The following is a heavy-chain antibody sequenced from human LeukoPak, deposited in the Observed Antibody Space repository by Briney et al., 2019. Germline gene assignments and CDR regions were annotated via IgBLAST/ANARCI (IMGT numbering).Heavy chain of an antibody. CDR3: ARGGGYYQQSAFDI. CDR1: GGTFSSYA. D-gene: IGHD3-22*01. CDR2: IIPIFDTA. Sequence: GASVKVSCKASGGTFSSYAISWVRQAPGQGLEWMGGIIPIFDTANYAQKFQGRVTITTDESTSTAYMELSSLRSEDTAVYYCARGGGYYQQSAFDIWGQGTMVTVSS. J-gene: IGHJ3*02. V-gene: IGHV1-69*05.